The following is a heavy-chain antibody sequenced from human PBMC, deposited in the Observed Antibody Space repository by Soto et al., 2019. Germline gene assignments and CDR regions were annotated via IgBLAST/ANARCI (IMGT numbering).Heavy chain of an antibody. Sequence: SVKVSCKASGGTFSSYAISWVRQAPGQGLEWMGGIIPIFGTANYAQKFQGRATITANESTSTAYMELSSLRSEDTAVYYCARVDRYYYASSGPEDAFDIWGQGTMVTVSS. D-gene: IGHD3-22*01. CDR3: ARVDRYYYASSGPEDAFDI. V-gene: IGHV1-69*13. CDR2: IIPIFGTA. CDR1: GGTFSSYA. J-gene: IGHJ3*02.